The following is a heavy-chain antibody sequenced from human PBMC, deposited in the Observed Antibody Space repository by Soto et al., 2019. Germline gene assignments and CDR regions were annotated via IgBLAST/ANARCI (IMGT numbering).Heavy chain of an antibody. CDR1: GFSFSSYW. CDR3: AKREGNTYGLFH. Sequence: EVQLAESGGGLVQPGGSLRLSCAASGFSFSSYWIHWVRQAPGKGLVWVSRIKTDGSSADYADSVKGRFTISRDNAKNTLYLQMNNLRGEDTAVYFCAKREGNTYGLFHWGQGTLVAVSS. V-gene: IGHV3-74*01. D-gene: IGHD5-18*01. J-gene: IGHJ4*02. CDR2: IKTDGSSA.